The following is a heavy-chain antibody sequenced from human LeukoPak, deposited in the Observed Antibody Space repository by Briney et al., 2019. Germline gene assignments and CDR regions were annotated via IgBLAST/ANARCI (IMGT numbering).Heavy chain of an antibody. CDR3: ARDTVATRTAGEAVAASRGDY. D-gene: IGHD6-19*01. CDR2: IYYNGRT. CDR1: GDSINNNNYY. V-gene: IGHV4-39*07. Sequence: SETLSLTCTVSGDSINNNNYYWGWVRQPPGKGLEWIGNIYYNGRTYYSPSLKSRVTISVDKSKNQFSLKLSSVTAADTAVYYCARDTVATRTAGEAVAASRGDYWGQGTLVTVSS. J-gene: IGHJ4*02.